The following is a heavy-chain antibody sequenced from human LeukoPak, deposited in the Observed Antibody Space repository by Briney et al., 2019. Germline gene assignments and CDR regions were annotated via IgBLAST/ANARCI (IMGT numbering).Heavy chain of an antibody. CDR1: GYTFISYT. D-gene: IGHD3-9*01. CDR2: INAGNGNT. Sequence: ASVKVSCKASGYTFISYTLHWVRQAPGQRLEWMGWINAGNGNTKYSQKFQGRVTFTRDTSASTAYMELSSLGSDDTAVYYCARMNYDILTGYFEYWGQGTLVTVSS. J-gene: IGHJ4*02. V-gene: IGHV1-3*01. CDR3: ARMNYDILTGYFEY.